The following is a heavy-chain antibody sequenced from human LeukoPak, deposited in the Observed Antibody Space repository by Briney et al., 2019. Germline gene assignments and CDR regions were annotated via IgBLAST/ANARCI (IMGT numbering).Heavy chain of an antibody. D-gene: IGHD5-18*01. CDR3: AWSDGDYYSYYMDV. Sequence: ASVKVSCKASGYTFTGYYMHWVRQAPGQGLEWMGRINPNSGGTNYAQKFQGRVTMTRDTSISTAYMELSRLRSDGTAVYYCAWSDGDYYSYYMDVWGKGTTVTVSS. V-gene: IGHV1-2*06. CDR2: INPNSGGT. J-gene: IGHJ6*03. CDR1: GYTFTGYY.